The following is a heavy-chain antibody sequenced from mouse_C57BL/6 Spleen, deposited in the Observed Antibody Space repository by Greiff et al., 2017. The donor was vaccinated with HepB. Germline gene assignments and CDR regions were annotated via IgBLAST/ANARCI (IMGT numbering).Heavy chain of an antibody. J-gene: IGHJ4*01. CDR3: ARTGFTTALGYYAMDY. CDR1: GYAFTNYL. Sequence: QVHVKQSGAELVRPGTSVKVSCKASGYAFTNYLIEWVKQRPGQGLEWIGVINPGSGGTNYNEKFKGKATLTADKSSSTAYMQLSSLTSEDSAVYFCARTGFTTALGYYAMDYWGQGTSVTVSS. CDR2: INPGSGGT. V-gene: IGHV1-54*01. D-gene: IGHD1-2*01.